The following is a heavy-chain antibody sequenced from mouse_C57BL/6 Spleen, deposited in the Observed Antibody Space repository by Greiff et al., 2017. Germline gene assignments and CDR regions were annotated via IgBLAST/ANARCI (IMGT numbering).Heavy chain of an antibody. J-gene: IGHJ2*01. CDR3: ARSCYGNYFDY. D-gene: IGHD2-1*01. CDR1: GFTFTDYY. Sequence: EVKLMESGGGLVQPGGSLSLSCAASGFTFTDYYMSWVRQPPGQALEWLGFIRNKANGYTTEYSASVKGRFTISRDNSKSILYLQMNALRAEDSATNCCARSCYGNYFDYWGQGTTLTVSS. CDR2: IRNKANGYTT. V-gene: IGHV7-3*01.